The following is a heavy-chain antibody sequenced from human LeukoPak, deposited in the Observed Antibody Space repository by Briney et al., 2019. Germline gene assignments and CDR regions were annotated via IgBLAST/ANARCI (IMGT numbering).Heavy chain of an antibody. D-gene: IGHD3-9*01. J-gene: IGHJ4*02. CDR3: ARGTDTGYPRIDY. CDR2: FDPEDGET. Sequence: ASVKVSCKVSGYTLTELSMHWVRQAPGKGLEWMGGFDPEDGETIYAQKFQGRVTMTTDTSTSTACMDLRSLRSDDTAVYYCARGTDTGYPRIDYWGQGTLVTVSS. CDR1: GYTLTELS. V-gene: IGHV1-24*01.